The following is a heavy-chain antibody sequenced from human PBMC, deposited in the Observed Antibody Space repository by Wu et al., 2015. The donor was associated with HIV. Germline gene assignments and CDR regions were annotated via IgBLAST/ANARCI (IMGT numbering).Heavy chain of an antibody. Sequence: QVQLVQSGAEVKKPGASVKITCKTSGYKFTTYYMHWVRQAPGQGLEWMGLVNCNTGNTRYAQNFQGRVIMTRDTSTNTVYMDVNSLTSEDTAIYYCTRVGGDSLDFWGQGTLVTVLL. CDR2: VNCNTGNT. V-gene: IGHV1-46*01. D-gene: IGHD3-16*01. J-gene: IGHJ4*02. CDR1: GYKFTTYY. CDR3: TRVGGDSLDF.